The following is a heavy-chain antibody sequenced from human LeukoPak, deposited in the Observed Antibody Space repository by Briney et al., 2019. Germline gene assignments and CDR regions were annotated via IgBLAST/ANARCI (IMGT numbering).Heavy chain of an antibody. CDR2: IYYSGST. J-gene: IGHJ4*02. V-gene: IGHV4-39*01. CDR1: AGSLSSISYY. CDR3: ARRYFLAAAGGCDY. Sequence: PETLSLTCTVSAGSLSSISYYWGWIRQPPGNGLDWIGSIYYSGSTYYNPPLKSRVTISVDTSKNQFSLKLSSVTAADMAVYYCARRYFLAAAGGCDYWGQGNLVTVSS. D-gene: IGHD6-13*01.